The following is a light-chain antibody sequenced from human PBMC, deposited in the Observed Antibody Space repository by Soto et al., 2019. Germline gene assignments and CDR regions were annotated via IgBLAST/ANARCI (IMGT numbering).Light chain of an antibody. Sequence: QSVLTQPPSVSGAPGQRVTISCTGSSSNIGAGYDVHWYQQPPGTAPKLLIYGNSNRPSGVPDRFSGSKSGTSASLAITGLQAEDEADYYCQSYDSSLSHWVFGGGTKLTVL. V-gene: IGLV1-40*01. CDR3: QSYDSSLSHWV. CDR1: SSNIGAGYD. CDR2: GNS. J-gene: IGLJ3*02.